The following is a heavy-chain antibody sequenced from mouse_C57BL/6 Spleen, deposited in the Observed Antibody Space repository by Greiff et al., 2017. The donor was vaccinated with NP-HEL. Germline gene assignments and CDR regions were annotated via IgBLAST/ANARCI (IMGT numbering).Heavy chain of an antibody. J-gene: IGHJ4*01. D-gene: IGHD2-3*01. Sequence: QVQLQQPGAELVRPGSSVKLSCKASGYTFTSYWMEWVKQRPGQGLEWIGNIYPSDSETHYNQKFKDKATLTVDKSSSTAYMQLSSLTSEDAAVYYCASRWLLQGYYAMDYWGQGTSVTVSS. CDR2: IYPSDSET. V-gene: IGHV1-61*01. CDR3: ASRWLLQGYYAMDY. CDR1: GYTFTSYW.